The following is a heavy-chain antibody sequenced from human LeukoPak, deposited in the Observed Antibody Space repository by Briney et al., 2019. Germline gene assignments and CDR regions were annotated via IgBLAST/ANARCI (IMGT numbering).Heavy chain of an antibody. D-gene: IGHD3-9*01. Sequence: SETLSLTCSVSGGSMNSYYWGWIRQSPGKGLEWIGYIYYSGSTNYNPSLKSRVTISVDTSKNQFSLKLSSVTAADTAVYYCARHVWLQPFDYWGQGTLVTVSS. CDR1: GGSMNSYY. CDR2: IYYSGST. CDR3: ARHVWLQPFDY. J-gene: IGHJ4*02. V-gene: IGHV4-59*08.